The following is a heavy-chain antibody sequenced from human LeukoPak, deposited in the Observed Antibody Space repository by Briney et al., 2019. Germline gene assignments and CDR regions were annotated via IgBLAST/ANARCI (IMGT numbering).Heavy chain of an antibody. D-gene: IGHD1-26*01. V-gene: IGHV4-59*01. CDR2: LYYSGST. Sequence: SETLSLTCTVSGGSIRSYYWSWIRQPPGKGLEWIGYLYYSGSTNYNPSPKSRVTISVDTSKNQFSLKLSSVTAADTAVYYCTSGSYSFYYMDVWGKGTTVTVSS. CDR1: GGSIRSYY. CDR3: TSGSYSFYYMDV. J-gene: IGHJ6*03.